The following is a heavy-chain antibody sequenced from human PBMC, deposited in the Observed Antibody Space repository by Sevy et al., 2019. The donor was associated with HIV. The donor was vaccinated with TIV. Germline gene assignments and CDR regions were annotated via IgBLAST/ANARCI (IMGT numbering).Heavy chain of an antibody. Sequence: SETLSLTCAVYGGSFSGYYWSWIRQPPGKGLEWIGEINHSGSTNYNPSLRIRVTISVDTSKNQFSLKLSSVTASAMAVYDCARHCGSTICYHAIDSWGQGTMVTVSS. CDR3: ARHCGSTICYHAIDS. CDR2: INHSGST. CDR1: GGSFSGYY. V-gene: IGHV4-34*01. D-gene: IGHD2-2*01. J-gene: IGHJ3*02.